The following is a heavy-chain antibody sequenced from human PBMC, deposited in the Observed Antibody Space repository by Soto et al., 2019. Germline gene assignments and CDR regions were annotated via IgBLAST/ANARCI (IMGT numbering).Heavy chain of an antibody. V-gene: IGHV1-18*01. CDR3: SRGGSSWQPHEDY. D-gene: IGHD6-13*01. J-gene: IGHJ4*02. CDR2: VSAYNGNT. Sequence: QVQLVQSGAEVKKPGASMKVSCKASGFTFTSYGISWVRQAPGQGLEWMGWVSAYNGNTHYAQKLQSRXXMTTDTSTTTAYMELRSLRSDDTAEYYCSRGGSSWQPHEDYWGQGTLVTVSS. CDR1: GFTFTSYG.